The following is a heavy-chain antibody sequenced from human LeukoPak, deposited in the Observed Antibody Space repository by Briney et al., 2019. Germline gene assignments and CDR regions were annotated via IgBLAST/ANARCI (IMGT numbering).Heavy chain of an antibody. CDR2: ISSSGSTI. D-gene: IGHD1-26*01. J-gene: IGHJ4*02. CDR1: GLTFSSYE. Sequence: PGGSLRLSCAASGLTFSSYEMNWVRQAPGKGLEWVSYISSSGSTIYYADSVKGRFTISRDNAKNSLYLQMNSLRAEDKAVYYCARVKGWELGNYFDYWGQGTLVTVSS. CDR3: ARVKGWELGNYFDY. V-gene: IGHV3-48*03.